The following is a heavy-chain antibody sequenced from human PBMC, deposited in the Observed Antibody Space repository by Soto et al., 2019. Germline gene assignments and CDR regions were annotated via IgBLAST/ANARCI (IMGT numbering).Heavy chain of an antibody. D-gene: IGHD2-15*01. J-gene: IGHJ4*02. V-gene: IGHV1-69*06. CDR2: IIPIFGTA. CDR3: ARARGLGYCSGGSCLHFDY. CDR1: GGTFSSYA. Sequence: QVQLVQSGAEVKKPGSSVKVSCKASGGTFSSYAISWVRQAPEQGLEWMGGIIPIFGTANYAQKFQGRVTITADKSTSTAYKELSSLRSEDTAVYYCARARGLGYCSGGSCLHFDYWGQGTLVTVSS.